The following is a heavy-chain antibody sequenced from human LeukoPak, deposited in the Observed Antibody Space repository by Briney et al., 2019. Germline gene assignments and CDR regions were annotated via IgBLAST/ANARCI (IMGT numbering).Heavy chain of an antibody. CDR1: GFTFSSYS. Sequence: GGSLRLSCAASGFTFSSYSMNWVRQAPGKGLEWVSYISSSSSYIYYADSLKGRFTISRDNSKNTLYLQMNSLRVEDTAVYYCAKDQRTMTRRMDVWGQGTTVTVSS. D-gene: IGHD2-2*01. CDR3: AKDQRTMTRRMDV. V-gene: IGHV3-21*05. J-gene: IGHJ6*02. CDR2: ISSSSSYI.